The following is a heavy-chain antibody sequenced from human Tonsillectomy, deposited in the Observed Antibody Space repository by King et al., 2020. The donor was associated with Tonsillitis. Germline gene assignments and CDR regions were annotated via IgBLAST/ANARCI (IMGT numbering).Heavy chain of an antibody. D-gene: IGHD3-10*01. CDR1: GFTFRSYG. Sequence: EVQLVESGGGLVQPGGSLRLSCAASGFTFRSYGMSWVRQAPGKGLEWVSGISGSGDSKYYADPVKGRFTISRDNSKNTLYLQINSLRAEDTAVYYCAKDHSLGWFGVRFGYWGQGALVTVSS. V-gene: IGHV3-23*04. CDR3: AKDHSLGWFGVRFGY. CDR2: ISGSGDSK. J-gene: IGHJ4*02.